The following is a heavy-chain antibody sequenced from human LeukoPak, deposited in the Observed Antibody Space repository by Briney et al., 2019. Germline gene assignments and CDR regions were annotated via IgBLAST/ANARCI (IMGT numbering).Heavy chain of an antibody. CDR3: ARPYCSGGSCYGGAFDY. CDR2: IYPGDSDT. CDR1: GYSFTSYW. Sequence: GESLKISCKGSGYSFTSYWIGWVRQMPGKGLEWMGIIYPGDSDTRYSPSFQGQVTISADKSISTAYLQWSSLKASDTAMYYCARPYCSGGSCYGGAFDYWGQGTLVTVSS. V-gene: IGHV5-51*01. D-gene: IGHD2-15*01. J-gene: IGHJ4*02.